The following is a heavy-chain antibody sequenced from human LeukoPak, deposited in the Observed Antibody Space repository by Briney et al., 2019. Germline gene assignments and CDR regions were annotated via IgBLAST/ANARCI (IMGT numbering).Heavy chain of an antibody. CDR1: GYTFTSYG. D-gene: IGHD4-17*01. J-gene: IGHJ4*02. CDR2: ISAYNGNT. V-gene: IGHV1-18*01. CDR3: ARAVATVTIGGNFDY. Sequence: ASVMVSCKASGYTFTSYGISWVRQAPGQGLEWMGWISAYNGNTNYAQKLQGRVTMTTDTSTSTAYMELRSLRSDDTAVYCCARAVATVTIGGNFDYWGQGTLVTVSS.